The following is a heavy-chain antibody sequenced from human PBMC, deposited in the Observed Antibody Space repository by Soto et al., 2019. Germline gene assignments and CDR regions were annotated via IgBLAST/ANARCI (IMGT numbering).Heavy chain of an antibody. V-gene: IGHV1-69*01. CDR2: IIPSFGTA. D-gene: IGHD3-9*01. J-gene: IGHJ6*02. CDR3: ASVLGYDILTGYRGYYYYYYGMDV. Sequence: QVQLVQSGAEVKKPGSSVKVSCKASGGTFSSYAISWVRQAPGQGLEWMGGIIPSFGTANYAQKFQGRVTITADESTSTAYMELSSLRSEDTAVYYCASVLGYDILTGYRGYYYYYYGMDVWGQGTTVTVSS. CDR1: GGTFSSYA.